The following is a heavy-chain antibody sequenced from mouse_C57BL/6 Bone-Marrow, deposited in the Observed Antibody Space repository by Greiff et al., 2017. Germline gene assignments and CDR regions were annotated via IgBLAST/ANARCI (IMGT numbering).Heavy chain of an antibody. D-gene: IGHD1-2*01. CDR2: IDPESGDT. CDR3: ATWLRLGY. CDR1: GFNIKDDD. Sequence: VQLQQSGAEFVRPGASVKLSCTASGFNIKDDDMHWVQQTPEQGLEWIGWIDPESGDTEYAAKLQGKATITADTTSNTAYLQLSSLTSEDPAVYDCATWLRLGYGGQGTLVTVSA. J-gene: IGHJ3*01. V-gene: IGHV14-4*01.